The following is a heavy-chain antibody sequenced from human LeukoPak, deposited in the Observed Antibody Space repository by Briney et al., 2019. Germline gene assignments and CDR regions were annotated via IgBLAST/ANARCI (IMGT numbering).Heavy chain of an antibody. V-gene: IGHV4-39*01. CDR3: ARRPPWWQDPAIPLHI. CDR1: GGSISNTNYY. J-gene: IGHJ3*02. Sequence: KSSETLSLTCTVSGGSISNTNYYWGWIRQPPGKGLEWIGHMYYRGGTARNSSLKSRVTISVDTSKNQSSLKLTSVTASDTAVYYYARRPPWWQDPAIPLHIWGQGTLVTVSS. CDR2: MYYRGGT. D-gene: IGHD2-8*02.